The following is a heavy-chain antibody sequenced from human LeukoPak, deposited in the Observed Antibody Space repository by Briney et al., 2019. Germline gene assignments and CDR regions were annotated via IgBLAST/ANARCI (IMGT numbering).Heavy chain of an antibody. Sequence: ASVKVSCKASGYSFTGYYLHWVRQAPGQGLEWMGWINPKRGATNYAQKFQGRVTMTRDTSINTAYMELSRLRSDDTAVYYCARDGPGEKSNFDYWGQGTLVTVSS. D-gene: IGHD1-26*01. CDR1: GYSFTGYY. CDR2: INPKRGAT. V-gene: IGHV1-2*02. CDR3: ARDGPGEKSNFDY. J-gene: IGHJ4*02.